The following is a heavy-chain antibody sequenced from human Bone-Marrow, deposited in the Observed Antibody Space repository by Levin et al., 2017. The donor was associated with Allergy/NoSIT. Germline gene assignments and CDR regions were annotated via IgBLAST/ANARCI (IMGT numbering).Heavy chain of an antibody. CDR3: ARDGPSGYTFEAFDI. D-gene: IGHD5-18*01. CDR2: INWNGGST. CDR1: GFTFDDYA. Sequence: LPGGSLRLSCAASGFTFDDYATSWVRQAPGGGLEWVSTINWNGGSTAYADSVKGRFTISRDNVKNSLYLQMNSLRGEDTALYYCARDGPSGYTFEAFDIWGQGTMVTVSS. J-gene: IGHJ3*02. V-gene: IGHV3-20*04.